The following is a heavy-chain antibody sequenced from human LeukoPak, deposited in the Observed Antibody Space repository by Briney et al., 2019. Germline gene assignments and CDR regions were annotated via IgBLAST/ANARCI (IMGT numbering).Heavy chain of an antibody. Sequence: SETLSLTCTVSGVSISGHHWTWIRQPPGKGLEWIGSIYYNGSTYYNPSLKSRVTISVDTSKNQFSLKLSSVTAADTAVYYCARGVAVVPATHYYFDYWGQGSLVTVSS. CDR1: GVSISGHH. J-gene: IGHJ4*02. D-gene: IGHD2-2*01. V-gene: IGHV4-59*05. CDR3: ARGVAVVPATHYYFDY. CDR2: IYYNGST.